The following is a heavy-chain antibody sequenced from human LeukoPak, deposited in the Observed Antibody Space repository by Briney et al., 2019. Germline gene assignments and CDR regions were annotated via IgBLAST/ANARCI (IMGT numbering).Heavy chain of an antibody. V-gene: IGHV3-30*02. CDR3: AKVYYGSGSYDNFDY. D-gene: IGHD3-10*01. Sequence: GGSLRLSCAASGFTFSSYGMHWVRQAPGKGLEWVAFIRFDGSNKYYADSVKGRFTISRDNSKNTLYLQMNSLRAEDTAVYYCAKVYYGSGSYDNFDYWGQGTLVTVSS. CDR2: IRFDGSNK. CDR1: GFTFSSYG. J-gene: IGHJ4*02.